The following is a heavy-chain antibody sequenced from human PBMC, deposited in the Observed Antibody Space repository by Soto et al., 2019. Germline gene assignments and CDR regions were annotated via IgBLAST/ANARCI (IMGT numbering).Heavy chain of an antibody. CDR2: ISSSSSYT. J-gene: IGHJ5*02. Sequence: QVQLVESGGGLVKPGGSLRLSCAASGFTFSDYYMSWIRQAPGKGLEWVSYISSSSSYTNYADSVKGRFTISRDNAKNSLYLRLNTLRAEDTAVYYCARGWSDSSGWYLSYNWFDPWGQGTLVTVSS. CDR1: GFTFSDYY. CDR3: ARGWSDSSGWYLSYNWFDP. D-gene: IGHD6-19*01. V-gene: IGHV3-11*05.